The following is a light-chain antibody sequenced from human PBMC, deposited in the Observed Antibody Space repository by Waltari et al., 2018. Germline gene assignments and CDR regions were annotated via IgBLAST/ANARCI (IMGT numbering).Light chain of an antibody. V-gene: IGKV3-15*01. CDR2: GAA. CDR1: QSVSNN. CDR3: QQYNNWPS. J-gene: IGKJ3*01. Sequence: EIVMTQSPATLSVSPGERATLSCRASQSVSNNLAWYQQKPGQPPRLLIYGAATRATGIPDRFSGRGSGTEFTLTISSLQSEDFAVYDCQQYNNWPSFGPGTKVDIK.